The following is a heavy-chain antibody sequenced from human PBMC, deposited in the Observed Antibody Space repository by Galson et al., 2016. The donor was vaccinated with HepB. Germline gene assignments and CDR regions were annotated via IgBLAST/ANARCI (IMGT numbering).Heavy chain of an antibody. CDR3: ARDLNDRSGYYFGAFGF. J-gene: IGHJ4*03. Sequence: SLRLSCAASGFIFSSYAMHWVRQTPGKGLEWVSVIGYSGETTYYADSVKGRFIISRDNSKSTLYLQMNSLRGDDTAVYYCARDLNDRSGYYFGAFGFWGQGTLVTVSS. CDR2: IGYSGETT. CDR1: GFIFSSYA. V-gene: IGHV3-23*01. D-gene: IGHD3-22*01.